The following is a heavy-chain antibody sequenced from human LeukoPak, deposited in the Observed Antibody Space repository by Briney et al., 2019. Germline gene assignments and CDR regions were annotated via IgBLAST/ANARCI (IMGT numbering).Heavy chain of an antibody. V-gene: IGHV4-39*07. CDR3: ARGIGGEAVQEYSSSSGDY. CDR1: GGSISSNSYY. Sequence: SETLSLTCAVSGGSISSNSYYWGWIRQPPGKGLEWIGSIYYSGSTNYNPSLKSRVTISVDTSKNQFSLKLSSVTAADTAVCYCARGIGGEAVQEYSSSSGDYWGQGTLVTVSS. D-gene: IGHD6-6*01. CDR2: IYYSGST. J-gene: IGHJ4*02.